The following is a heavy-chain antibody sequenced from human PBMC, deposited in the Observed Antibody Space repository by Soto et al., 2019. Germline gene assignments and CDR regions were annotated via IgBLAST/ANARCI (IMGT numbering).Heavy chain of an antibody. CDR1: GFTFSSYA. CDR2: ISGSGGST. Sequence: EVQLLESGGGLVQPGGSLRLSCAASGFTFSSYAMSWVRQAPGKGLEWVSAISGSGGSTYYADSVKGRLTIPRDSSKNTLYLQMNILGAWDRAVCYCVFSDGPFDYWGEVILVTVSS. V-gene: IGHV3-23*01. CDR3: VFSDGPFDY. J-gene: IGHJ4*02.